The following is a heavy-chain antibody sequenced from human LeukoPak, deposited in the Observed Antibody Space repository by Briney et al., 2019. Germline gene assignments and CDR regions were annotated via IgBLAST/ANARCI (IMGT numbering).Heavy chain of an antibody. J-gene: IGHJ6*02. CDR3: ARDRGTDGDYVDYYYGMDV. Sequence: PGGSLRLSCAASGFTFSSYAMHWVRQAPGKGLEWVAVISYDGSNKYYADSVKGRFTISRDNSKNTLYLQMNSLRAEDTAVYYCARDRGTDGDYVDYYYGMDVWGQGTTVTVSS. D-gene: IGHD4-17*01. V-gene: IGHV3-30-3*01. CDR1: GFTFSSYA. CDR2: ISYDGSNK.